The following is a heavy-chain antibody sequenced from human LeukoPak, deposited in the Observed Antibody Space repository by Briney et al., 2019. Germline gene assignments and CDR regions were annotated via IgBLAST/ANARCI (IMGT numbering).Heavy chain of an antibody. V-gene: IGHV3-23*01. CDR1: GFTFNSYA. CDR3: AKEGAGIAGTGYFDY. CDR2: ISGSGGDT. D-gene: IGHD6-13*01. Sequence: HTGGSLRLSCAASGFTFNSYAMSWVRQAPGKGLEWVSGISGSGGDTYYTGSVKGRFTISRDNSKSTVSLQMNSLRAEDTAVYYCAKEGAGIAGTGYFDYWGQGTLVTVSS. J-gene: IGHJ4*02.